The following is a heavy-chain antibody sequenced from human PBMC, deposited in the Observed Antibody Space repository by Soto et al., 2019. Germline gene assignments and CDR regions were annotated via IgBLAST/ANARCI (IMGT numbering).Heavy chain of an antibody. D-gene: IGHD2-15*01. CDR2: ISYDGSNK. CDR3: ARDVVRTYFQH. V-gene: IGHV3-30-3*01. Sequence: ESGGGVVQPGRSLRLSCAASGFTFSSYAMHWVRQAPGKGLEWVAVISYDGSNKYYADSVKGRFTISRDNSKNTLYLQMNSLRAEDTAVYYCARDVVRTYFQHWGQGTLVTVSS. CDR1: GFTFSSYA. J-gene: IGHJ1*01.